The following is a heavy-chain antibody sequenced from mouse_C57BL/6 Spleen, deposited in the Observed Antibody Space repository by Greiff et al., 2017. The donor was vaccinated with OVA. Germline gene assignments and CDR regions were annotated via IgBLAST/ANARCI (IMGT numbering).Heavy chain of an antibody. Sequence: QLQQPGAELVKPGASVKLSCKASGYTFTSYWMHWVKQRPGQGLEWIGMIHPNSGSTNYNEKFKSKATLTVDKSSSTAYMQLSSLTSEDSAVYYCARSERSYYFDYWGQGTTLTVSS. CDR3: ARSERSYYFDY. D-gene: IGHD1-1*01. CDR2: IHPNSGST. J-gene: IGHJ2*01. V-gene: IGHV1-64*01. CDR1: GYTFTSYW.